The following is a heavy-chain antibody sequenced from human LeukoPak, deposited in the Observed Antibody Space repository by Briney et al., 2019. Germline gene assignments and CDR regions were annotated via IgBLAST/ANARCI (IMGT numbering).Heavy chain of an antibody. D-gene: IGHD3-10*01. CDR2: IWSDGGNN. CDR3: ARDSRFGELFLGY. Sequence: GGSLRRYCAASGFTFSNYGMHWVRQAPGKGLEWVAVIWSDGGNNYYADSVKGRFTLSRDNSKNTLYLQMDSLRAEDTAVYYCARDSRFGELFLGYWGQGTLVTVSS. V-gene: IGHV3-33*01. CDR1: GFTFSNYG. J-gene: IGHJ4*02.